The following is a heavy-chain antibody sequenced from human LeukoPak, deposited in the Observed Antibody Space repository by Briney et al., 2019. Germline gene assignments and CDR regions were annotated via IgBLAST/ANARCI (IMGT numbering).Heavy chain of an antibody. D-gene: IGHD3-22*01. Sequence: SETLSLTCTVSGGSMSSYYWSWIRQPAGKGLEWIGRFSASGSTNSNPSLKSRVTVSVDTSKNQFSLNLSSATAADTAVYYCARGGSGYGYYFDYWGQGTLVTVSS. J-gene: IGHJ4*02. CDR1: GGSMSSYY. CDR2: FSASGST. CDR3: ARGGSGYGYYFDY. V-gene: IGHV4-4*07.